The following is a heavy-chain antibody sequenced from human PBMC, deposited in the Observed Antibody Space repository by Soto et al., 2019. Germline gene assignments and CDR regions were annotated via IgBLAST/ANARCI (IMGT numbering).Heavy chain of an antibody. CDR2: ISGRGGVT. CDR1: GFTFRNQD. V-gene: IGHV3-23*01. CDR3: AKDRQFWSDYGPAGHYND. Sequence: EVQLLESGGGLVQPGGPLRLTCVGSGFTFRNQDMRWVRQAPGKGLEWVSGISGRGGVTYYADSVKGRFTISRDNSKNTVYLEMNNRRANDTAVYYCAKDRQFWSDYGPAGHYNDWGQGTLVTVSS. D-gene: IGHD3-10*01. J-gene: IGHJ4*02.